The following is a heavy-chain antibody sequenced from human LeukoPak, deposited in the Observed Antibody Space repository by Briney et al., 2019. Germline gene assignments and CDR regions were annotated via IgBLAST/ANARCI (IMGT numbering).Heavy chain of an antibody. J-gene: IGHJ4*02. CDR1: GFTFSDYE. Sequence: GGSLRLSCAASGFTFSDYEMNWLRQAPGKGLEWVSYISGSGTTMYYADSVRGRFTISRDNAENSLYLQTNRLRAEDTAIYYCARGLRKGRYFDYRGQGTLVTVSS. CDR3: ARGLRKGRYFDY. CDR2: ISGSGTTM. D-gene: IGHD3-16*01. V-gene: IGHV3-48*03.